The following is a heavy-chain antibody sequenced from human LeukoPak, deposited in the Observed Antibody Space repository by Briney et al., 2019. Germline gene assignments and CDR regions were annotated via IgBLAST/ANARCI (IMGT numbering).Heavy chain of an antibody. CDR3: ARDRGAAGYGY. CDR1: GFTFGDYD. J-gene: IGHJ4*02. Sequence: GGSLRLSCTTSGFTFGDYDMKWVRQAPGKGQEWVANIKQDGSEKYYVDSVKGRFTISRDNAKNSLYLQMNSLRAEATAVYYCARDRGAAGYGYWGQGTLVTVSS. CDR2: IKQDGSEK. D-gene: IGHD6-13*01. V-gene: IGHV3-7*01.